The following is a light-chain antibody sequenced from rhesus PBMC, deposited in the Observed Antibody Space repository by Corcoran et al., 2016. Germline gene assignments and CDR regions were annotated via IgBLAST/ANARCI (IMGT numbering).Light chain of an antibody. CDR3: QHSYGTPFT. CDR2: KAA. CDR1: ENVNNY. Sequence: DIQMTQSPSSLSASVGDRVTITCRASENVNNYLHWYQQKLGKAPKRLSYKAATFQSGFPSRFSGSGSGTDFTLTISSLQPEDFATYYCQHSYGTPFTFGPGTKLDIK. J-gene: IGKJ3*01. V-gene: IGKV1-74*01.